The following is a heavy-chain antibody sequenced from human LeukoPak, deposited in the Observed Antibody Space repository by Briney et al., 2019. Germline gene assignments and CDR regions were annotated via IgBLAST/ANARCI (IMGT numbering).Heavy chain of an antibody. CDR1: GFTFSNYA. V-gene: IGHV3-23*01. Sequence: GESLGLSCTASGFTFSNYAMSWVRQAPGKGLEWVSTISGSDGSTYYADSVKGRFTISRDNSKNTLYLQMNSLRVEDTAIYYCAKGRGYCTGGSCYSDYWGQGTLVLVSS. CDR3: AKGRGYCTGGSCYSDY. D-gene: IGHD2-15*01. CDR2: ISGSDGST. J-gene: IGHJ4*02.